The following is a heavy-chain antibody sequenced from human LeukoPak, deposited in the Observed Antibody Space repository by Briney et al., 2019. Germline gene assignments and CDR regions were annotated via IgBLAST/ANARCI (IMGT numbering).Heavy chain of an antibody. D-gene: IGHD3-22*01. V-gene: IGHV3-48*04. J-gene: IGHJ4*02. CDR2: ISSSSSTI. CDR3: ARDSEESSYDSSGYYPFDY. CDR1: GFTFSSYS. Sequence: GGSLRLSCAASGFTFSSYSMNWVRQAPGKGLEWVSYISSSSSTIYYADSVKGRFTISRDNAKNSLYLQMNSLRAEDTAVYYCARDSEESSYDSSGYYPFDYWGQGTLVTVSS.